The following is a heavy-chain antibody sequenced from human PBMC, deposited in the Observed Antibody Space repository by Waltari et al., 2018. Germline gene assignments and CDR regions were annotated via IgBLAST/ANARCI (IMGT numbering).Heavy chain of an antibody. CDR2: IRYDGSNK. D-gene: IGHD3-22*01. Sequence: QVQLVESGGGVVQPGGSLRLSCAASGFTFRSYGMHWVRQAPGKGLEWVAFIRYDGSNKYYADSVKGRFTISRDNSKNTLYLQMNSLRAEDTAVYYCAKDLYYYDSSEAFDIWGQGTMVTVSS. J-gene: IGHJ3*02. CDR3: AKDLYYYDSSEAFDI. CDR1: GFTFRSYG. V-gene: IGHV3-30*02.